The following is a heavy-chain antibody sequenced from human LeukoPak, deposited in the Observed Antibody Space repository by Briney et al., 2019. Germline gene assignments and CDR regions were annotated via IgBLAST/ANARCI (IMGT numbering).Heavy chain of an antibody. CDR3: ARRQVSPGDWFDP. Sequence: SETLSLTCTVSGGSISSYYWSWIRQPPGKGLEWIGYIYYSGSTNYNPSLKSRVTISVDTSKNQFSPKLSSVTAADTAVYYCARRQVSPGDWFDPWGQGTLVTVSS. CDR2: IYYSGST. V-gene: IGHV4-59*08. J-gene: IGHJ5*02. CDR1: GGSISSYY. D-gene: IGHD7-27*01.